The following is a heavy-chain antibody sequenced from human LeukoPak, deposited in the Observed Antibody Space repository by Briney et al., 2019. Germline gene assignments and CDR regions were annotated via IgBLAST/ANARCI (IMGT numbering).Heavy chain of an antibody. J-gene: IGHJ4*02. CDR1: GGSISSSSYY. D-gene: IGHD3-3*01. CDR3: ASTHLPFGVVIIG. Sequence: SQTLSLTCTVSGGSISSSSYYWGWIRQPPGKGLEWIGSIYYSGSTYYNPSLKSRVTISVDTSKNQFSLKLSSVTAADTAVYYCASTHLPFGVVIIGWGQGTLVTVSS. V-gene: IGHV4-39*07. CDR2: IYYSGST.